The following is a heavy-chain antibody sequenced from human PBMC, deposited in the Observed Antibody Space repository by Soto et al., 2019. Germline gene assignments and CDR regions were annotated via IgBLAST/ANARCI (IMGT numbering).Heavy chain of an antibody. Sequence: EVQLLESGGGLVQPGGSLRLSCAAPGFTFRTYAMNWVRQAPGNGLEWVSAISGSGGSIHYADSVKGRFTISRDNSKNTLYLQMNSLRDEDTAVYHCVKGYWKGDVWGQGTTVTVSS. V-gene: IGHV3-23*01. CDR3: VKGYWKGDV. CDR1: GFTFRTYA. J-gene: IGHJ6*02. D-gene: IGHD1-1*01. CDR2: ISGSGGSI.